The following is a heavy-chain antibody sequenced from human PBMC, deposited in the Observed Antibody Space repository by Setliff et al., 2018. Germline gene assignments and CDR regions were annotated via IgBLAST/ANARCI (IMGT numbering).Heavy chain of an antibody. D-gene: IGHD2-15*01. CDR3: AVSGINDPLSY. CDR2: IDSSSTWI. Sequence: GGSLRLSCAASGFTFSSYTMNWVRQAPGQGLEWVSSIDSSSTWIYYADSVKGRFTISRDNAKNSLYLQMNSLRAEDTATYYCAVSGINDPLSYWGQGTLVTVSS. CDR1: GFTFSSYT. J-gene: IGHJ4*02. V-gene: IGHV3-21*01.